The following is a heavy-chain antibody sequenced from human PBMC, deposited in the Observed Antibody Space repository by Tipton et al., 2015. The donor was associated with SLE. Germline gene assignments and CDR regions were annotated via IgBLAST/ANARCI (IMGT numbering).Heavy chain of an antibody. J-gene: IGHJ6*03. Sequence: LSLTCTVSGGSINSFYWSWIRQPPGKGLEWIGYVYYAGSNYNPSLKSRVILSVDTSKNLISVRLSSVTAADTAVYYCARVRAARHLILGGYYYYMDFWGKGTTVTVSS. D-gene: IGHD6-6*01. CDR3: ARVRAARHLILGGYYYYMDF. CDR2: VYYAGS. V-gene: IGHV4-59*12. CDR1: GGSINSFY.